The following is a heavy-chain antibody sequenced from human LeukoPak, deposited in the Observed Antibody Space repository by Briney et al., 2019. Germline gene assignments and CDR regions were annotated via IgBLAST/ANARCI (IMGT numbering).Heavy chain of an antibody. Sequence: PSETLSLTCTVSGGSISSYYWRWIRQPPGKGRVWIGYLYYSGSTNYNPSLTSRIPISVDTSKNHFSLKLSPVTAADTAVYYRGGACSRSWFVPWGEGALVTVPS. CDR2: LYYSGST. D-gene: IGHD6-13*01. CDR3: GGACSRSWFVP. V-gene: IGHV4-59*01. J-gene: IGHJ5*02. CDR1: GGSISSYY.